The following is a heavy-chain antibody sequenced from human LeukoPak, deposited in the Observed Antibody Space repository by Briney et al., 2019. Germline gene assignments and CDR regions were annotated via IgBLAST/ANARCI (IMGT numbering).Heavy chain of an antibody. CDR3: ARGDYDYVWGSYRFRYYFDY. D-gene: IGHD3-16*02. CDR2: ISAGNGNT. Sequence: ASVKVSCKASGYTFTSYAIHWVRQAPGQRLEWMGWISAGNGNTKYSQNFQGRVIFISNTSATTAFMELSSLRSEDTAAYYCARGDYDYVWGSYRFRYYFDYWGQGTLVTVSS. V-gene: IGHV1-3*01. J-gene: IGHJ4*02. CDR1: GYTFTSYA.